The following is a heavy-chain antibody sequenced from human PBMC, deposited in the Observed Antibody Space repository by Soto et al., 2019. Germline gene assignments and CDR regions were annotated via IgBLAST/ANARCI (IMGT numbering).Heavy chain of an antibody. Sequence: QVQVQESGPGLVKPSQTLYLTCTVSGDSIINGIYYWTWIRQHPGKGLEWIGPVHYSGSIYYNPSLRSRVTISADTFKNQVSRELTSVTVADTAVYFCVRGADRYKCGFWGQGTLVTVSS. CDR2: VHYSGSI. D-gene: IGHD2-21*02. V-gene: IGHV4-31*03. J-gene: IGHJ4*02. CDR1: GDSIINGIYY. CDR3: VRGADRYKCGF.